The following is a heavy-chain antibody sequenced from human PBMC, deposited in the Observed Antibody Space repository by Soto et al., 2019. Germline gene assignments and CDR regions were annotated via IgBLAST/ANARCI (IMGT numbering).Heavy chain of an antibody. J-gene: IGHJ3*02. V-gene: IGHV4-59*01. Sequence: QVQLQESGPGLVKPSETLSLTCTVSGGSISSYYWSWIRQPPGKGLEWIGYMYYTGSTNYNPSLKSRVTISVDTSKNQFSLKLSSVTAADTAVYYCARYNWGAMGAFDIWGQGTMVTVSS. D-gene: IGHD1-1*01. CDR3: ARYNWGAMGAFDI. CDR2: MYYTGST. CDR1: GGSISSYY.